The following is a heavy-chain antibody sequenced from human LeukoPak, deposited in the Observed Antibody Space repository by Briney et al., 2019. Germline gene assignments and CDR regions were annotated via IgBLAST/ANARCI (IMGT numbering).Heavy chain of an antibody. CDR1: GYTFTGYY. CDR3: ARDFADIVVVPAAHQVYYYYMAV. J-gene: IGHJ6*03. CDR2: INPNSGGT. Sequence: ASVKVSCKASGYTFTGYYMHWVRQAPGQGLEWMGRINPNSGGTNYAQKFQGRVTMTRDTSISTAYMELSRLRSDDTAVYYCARDFADIVVVPAAHQVYYYYMAVWGKGTTVTVSS. D-gene: IGHD2-2*01. V-gene: IGHV1-2*06.